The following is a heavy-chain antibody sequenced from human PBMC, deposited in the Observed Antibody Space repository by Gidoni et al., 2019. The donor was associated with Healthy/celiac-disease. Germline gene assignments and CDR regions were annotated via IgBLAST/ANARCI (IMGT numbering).Heavy chain of an antibody. D-gene: IGHD3-3*01. J-gene: IGHJ4*02. CDR3: ARDLTGGPIFDFWSAIGY. CDR2: IWYDGSNK. CDR1: GFTFSSYG. V-gene: IGHV3-33*01. Sequence: QVQLVESGGGVVQPGRSLRPSCAASGFTFSSYGMHWVRQAPGKGLEWVAVIWYDGSNKYYADSVKGRFTISRDNSKNTLYLQMNSLRAEDTAVYYCARDLTGGPIFDFWSAIGYWGQGTLVTVSS.